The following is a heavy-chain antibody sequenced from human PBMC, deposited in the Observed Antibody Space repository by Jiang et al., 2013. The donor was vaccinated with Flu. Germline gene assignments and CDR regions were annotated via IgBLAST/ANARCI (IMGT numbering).Heavy chain of an antibody. D-gene: IGHD2-8*01. J-gene: IGHJ5*02. Sequence: QLVESGGGLVKPGGSLRLSCVGYGFTIKDYNMNWVRQAPGSGLEWVSSTGRDDYIYYAESVKGRLTISRDNAKNSLYLEMNSLRVEDTAVYYCARDGALIMERKTINWFDRWGQGTLVTVSS. V-gene: IGHV3-69-1*02. CDR2: TGRDDYI. CDR1: GFTIKDYN. CDR3: ARDGALIMERKTINWFDR.